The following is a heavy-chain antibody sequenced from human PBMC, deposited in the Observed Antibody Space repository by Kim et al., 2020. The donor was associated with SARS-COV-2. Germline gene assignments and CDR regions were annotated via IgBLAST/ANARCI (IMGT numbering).Heavy chain of an antibody. V-gene: IGHV3-23*01. J-gene: IGHJ4*02. CDR3: MKGGWGWIWDH. CDR1: GFTFTGYA. CDR2: IDGSDGTT. Sequence: GGSLRLSCTTSGFTFTGYAMSWVRQATGKGLEWVSSIDGSDGTTYYVDSVKGRFTIYRDNSKNTLYLQMSNLRAADTAVYDSMKGGWGWIWDHWGQGNQV. D-gene: IGHD2-2*03.